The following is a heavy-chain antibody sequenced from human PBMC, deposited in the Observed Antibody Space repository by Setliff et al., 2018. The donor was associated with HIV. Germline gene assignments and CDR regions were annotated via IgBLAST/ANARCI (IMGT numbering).Heavy chain of an antibody. V-gene: IGHV1-46*01. D-gene: IGHD3-22*01. CDR3: ARDREYYYDNSGSPSFDY. Sequence: GASVKVSCKASGYSFTSYYVHWVRQAPGQGLEWMGIINPSGGSTSYAQKFQGRVTMTRDTSTSTVYMELSSLRSEDTAVYYCARDREYYYDNSGSPSFDYWGQGTLVTVSS. CDR2: INPSGGST. J-gene: IGHJ4*02. CDR1: GYSFTSYY.